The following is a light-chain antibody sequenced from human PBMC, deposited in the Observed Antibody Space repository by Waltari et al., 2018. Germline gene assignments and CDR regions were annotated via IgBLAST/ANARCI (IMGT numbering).Light chain of an antibody. CDR3: QQDNNVPLT. CDR1: QGINSW. Sequence: DIQMTQSPSSVSAAVGDRVTITCRASQGINSWLAWYQQKPGKAPNLLIYAASSLHSGVPSSFRGIGSGTDLSLTIRSLQAEDGATYYCQQDNNVPLTFGQGTKVEVK. V-gene: IGKV1-12*02. J-gene: IGKJ1*01. CDR2: AAS.